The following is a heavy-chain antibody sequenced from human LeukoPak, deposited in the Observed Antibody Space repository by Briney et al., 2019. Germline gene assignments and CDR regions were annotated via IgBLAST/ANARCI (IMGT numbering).Heavy chain of an antibody. CDR2: IYYSGST. D-gene: IGHD1-20*01. Sequence: PSETLSLTCTVSGDSISSSRSYWGWIRQPPGKGLEWIGSIYYSGSTYYNTSLKSRVTISVDTSKNQFSLKLSSVTAADTAVYYCARGRWGNWKSYYYYYYMDVWGKGTTVTVSS. V-gene: IGHV4-39*07. CDR1: GDSISSSRSY. CDR3: ARGRWGNWKSYYYYYYMDV. J-gene: IGHJ6*03.